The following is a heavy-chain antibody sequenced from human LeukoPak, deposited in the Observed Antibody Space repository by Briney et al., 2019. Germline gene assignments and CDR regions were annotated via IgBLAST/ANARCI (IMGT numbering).Heavy chain of an antibody. J-gene: IGHJ5*02. CDR3: ARAPLREQWLVT. CDR1: GLTFSTYE. D-gene: IGHD6-19*01. V-gene: IGHV3-53*01. CDR2: IYSGGST. Sequence: PGGSLRLSCTASGLTFSTYEMRWVRQAPGEVLEWVSVIYSGGSTYYAASVKGRFTISRDNSKNTLYLQMNSLRAEDTAVYYCARAPLREQWLVTWGQGTLVTVSS.